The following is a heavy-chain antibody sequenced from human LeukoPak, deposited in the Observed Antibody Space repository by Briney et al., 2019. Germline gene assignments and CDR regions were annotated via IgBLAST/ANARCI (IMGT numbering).Heavy chain of an antibody. V-gene: IGHV3-74*01. CDR2: IKTDGSIT. J-gene: IGHJ4*02. D-gene: IGHD2-21*02. CDR1: GFTFSSYW. CDR3: ARDGDAPMTDFDY. Sequence: GGSLRLSCAVSGFTFSSYWMCWVRQDPGKGLAWVSCIKTDGSITAYAGSVKGRFTISRDNAKNTLYLQMNSLRADDTAVYYCARDGDAPMTDFDYWGQGTLVTVSP.